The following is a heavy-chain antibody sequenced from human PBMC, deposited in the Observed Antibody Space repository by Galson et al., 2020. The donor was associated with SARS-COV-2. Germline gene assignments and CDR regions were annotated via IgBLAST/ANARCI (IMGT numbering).Heavy chain of an antibody. J-gene: IGHJ4*02. CDR1: GFSFSASA. CDR2: IRTRNNNYAT. CDR3: ASYDTDGYYSNF. Sequence: GESLKISCAASGFSFSASALHWVRQASGRGLEWIGRIRTRNNNYATTYSESLKGRFTISRDDWKNTAYLQMSGLKTEDTAVYYCASYDTDGYYSNFWGQGTQVTVSS. D-gene: IGHD3-3*01. V-gene: IGHV3-73*01.